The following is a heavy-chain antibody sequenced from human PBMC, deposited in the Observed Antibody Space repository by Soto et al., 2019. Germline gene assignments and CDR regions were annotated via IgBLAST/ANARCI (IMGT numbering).Heavy chain of an antibody. J-gene: IGHJ4*02. CDR2: IIPIFGTA. CDR1: GGTFSSYA. D-gene: IGHD5-12*01. Sequence: SVKVSCKASGGTFSSYAISWVRQAPGQGLEWMGGIIPIFGTANYAQKFQGRVTITADESTSTAYMELSSLRSEDTAVYYCARDVDSGYDSGVDYWGQGTLVTVSS. CDR3: ARDVDSGYDSGVDY. V-gene: IGHV1-69*13.